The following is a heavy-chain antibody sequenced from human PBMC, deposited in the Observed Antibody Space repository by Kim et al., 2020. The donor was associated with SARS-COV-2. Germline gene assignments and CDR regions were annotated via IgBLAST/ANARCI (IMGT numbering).Heavy chain of an antibody. D-gene: IGHD3-22*01. J-gene: IGHJ4*02. CDR2: INHSGST. Sequence: SETLSLTCAVYGGSFSGYYWSWIRQPPGKGLEWIGEINHSGSTNYNPSLKSRVTISVDTSKNQFSLKLSSVTAADTAVYYCARGPLYYYDSSVSKALDYWGQGTLVTVSS. CDR3: ARGPLYYYDSSVSKALDY. CDR1: GGSFSGYY. V-gene: IGHV4-34*01.